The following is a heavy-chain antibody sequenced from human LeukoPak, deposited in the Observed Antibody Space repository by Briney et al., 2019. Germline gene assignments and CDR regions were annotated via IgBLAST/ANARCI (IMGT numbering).Heavy chain of an antibody. CDR3: TRVVYFDY. V-gene: IGHV3-49*04. CDR2: IRSKAYGGTT. CDR1: GFTFGDYA. J-gene: IGHJ4*02. Sequence: GGSLRLSCTASGFTFGDYAMSWVRQAPGKGLEWVGFIRSKAYGGTTEYAASVKGRFTISRDDSKSIAYLQMNTLKTEDTAVYYCTRVVYFDYWGQGTLVNVSS.